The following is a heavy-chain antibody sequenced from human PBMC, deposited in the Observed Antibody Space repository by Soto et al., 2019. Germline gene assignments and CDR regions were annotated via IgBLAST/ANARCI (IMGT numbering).Heavy chain of an antibody. CDR1: GFTFSSYA. J-gene: IGHJ4*02. Sequence: GGSLILSCAASGFTFSSYAMHWVRQAPGKGLEWVAVISYDGSNKYYADSVKGRFTISRDNSKNTLYLQMNSLRAEDTAVYYCARLPYDNGPGYFDYWGQGTLVTVSS. V-gene: IGHV3-30-3*01. CDR3: ARLPYDNGPGYFDY. D-gene: IGHD3-16*01. CDR2: ISYDGSNK.